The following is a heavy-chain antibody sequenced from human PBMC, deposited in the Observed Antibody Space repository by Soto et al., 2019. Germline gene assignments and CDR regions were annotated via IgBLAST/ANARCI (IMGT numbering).Heavy chain of an antibody. CDR2: ISYSGTT. Sequence: QVQLQESGPGLVTPSQTLSLTCTVSGGSISSGNYYWSWIRQPPGKGLEWIGFISYSGTTHYSASLRSLVSISVDTSKNQFSLDLSSVTAAATAVYYCVTMGTPVTGLYYFDYWGQGTLVSVSS. CDR1: GGSISSGNYY. D-gene: IGHD4-17*01. J-gene: IGHJ4*02. CDR3: VTMGTPVTGLYYFDY. V-gene: IGHV4-30-4*01.